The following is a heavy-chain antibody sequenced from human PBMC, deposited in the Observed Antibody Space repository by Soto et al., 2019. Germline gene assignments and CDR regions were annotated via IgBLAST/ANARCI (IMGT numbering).Heavy chain of an antibody. CDR2: ISGSGGST. CDR1: GFTFSRYA. Sequence: EVQLLESGGGLVQPGWSLRLSCAASGFTFSRYAISWVRQSPGKGLEWVSAISGSGGSTYYSDSVKGRFTISRDNSKNTLYLQMNRLRADDTAVYSCAKNWFTVYYYYGMDVCVQGTTGTVS. CDR3: AKNWFTVYYYYGMDV. J-gene: IGHJ6*02. V-gene: IGHV3-23*01. D-gene: IGHD3-10*01.